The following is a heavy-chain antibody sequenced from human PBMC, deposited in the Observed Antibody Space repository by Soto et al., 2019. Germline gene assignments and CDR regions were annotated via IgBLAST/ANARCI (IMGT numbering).Heavy chain of an antibody. CDR3: AREDFWSGYYMGYFDY. Sequence: EVQLVESGGGLVQPGGSLRLSCAASGFTFSDHYMDWVRQAPGKGLEWVGRTRKKAHSYTTEYAASVKGRFTISRDESKNSLYLQMNSLKTEDTAVYYCAREDFWSGYYMGYFDYWGQGTLVTVSS. CDR2: TRKKAHSYTT. J-gene: IGHJ4*02. V-gene: IGHV3-72*01. D-gene: IGHD3-3*01. CDR1: GFTFSDHY.